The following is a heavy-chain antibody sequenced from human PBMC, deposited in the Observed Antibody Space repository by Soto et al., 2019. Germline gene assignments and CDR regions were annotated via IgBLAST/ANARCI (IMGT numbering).Heavy chain of an antibody. Sequence: GGSLRLSCVASGFTFSNAWMSWVRQTPGKGLEWVGRIKSNPDGGTTAYAAPVKGRFTISRDDSRNTLFLQMDSLKSEDTAVYYCATGSPSPSPEVGAFDIWGQGKLVTVSS. CDR1: GFTFSNAW. J-gene: IGHJ3*02. CDR3: ATGSPSPSPEVGAFDI. V-gene: IGHV3-15*01. D-gene: IGHD2-2*01. CDR2: IKSNPDGGTT.